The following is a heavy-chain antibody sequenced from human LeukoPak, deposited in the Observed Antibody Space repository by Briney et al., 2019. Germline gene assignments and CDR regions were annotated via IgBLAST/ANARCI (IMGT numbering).Heavy chain of an antibody. CDR1: GGSISSSSYY. V-gene: IGHV4-39*01. CDR3: ARHSGSYLTYAFDI. CDR2: IYYSGST. Sequence: SETLSLTCTVSGGSISSSSYYWGWTRQPPGKGLEWIGSIYYSGSTYYNPSLKSRVTISVDTSKNQFSLKLSSVTAADTAVYYCARHSGSYLTYAFDIWGQGTMVTVSS. J-gene: IGHJ3*02. D-gene: IGHD1-26*01.